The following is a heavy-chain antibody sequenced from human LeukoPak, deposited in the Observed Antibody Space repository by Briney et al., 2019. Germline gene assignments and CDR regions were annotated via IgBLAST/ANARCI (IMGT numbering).Heavy chain of an antibody. V-gene: IGHV1-69*04. Sequence: ASVKVSCKASGGTFSSYAISWVRQAPGQGLEWMGRIIPILGIANYAQKFQGRVTITADKSTSTAYMELSSLRSEDTAVYSCARDLSVGLAAADTHGMDVWGQGTTVTVSS. J-gene: IGHJ6*02. CDR3: ARDLSVGLAAADTHGMDV. CDR1: GGTFSSYA. CDR2: IIPILGIA. D-gene: IGHD6-13*01.